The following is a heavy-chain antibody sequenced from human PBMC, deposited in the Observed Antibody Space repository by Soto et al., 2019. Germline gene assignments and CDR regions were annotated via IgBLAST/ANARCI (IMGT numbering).Heavy chain of an antibody. D-gene: IGHD2-15*01. CDR2: IFYSGST. J-gene: IGHJ4*02. V-gene: IGHV4-31*03. CDR1: GGSISSGGYY. Sequence: TLSLTCTVSGGSISSGGYYWSWIRQHPGKGLEWIGYIFYSGSTYYNPSLKSRVTISVDTSKNQFSLKLSSVTAVDTAVYYCAVNRYCSGRSCLADYWGQGTVVTVSS. CDR3: AVNRYCSGRSCLADY.